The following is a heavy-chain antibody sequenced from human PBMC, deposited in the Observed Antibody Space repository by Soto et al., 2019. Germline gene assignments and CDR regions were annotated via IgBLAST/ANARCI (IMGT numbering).Heavy chain of an antibody. J-gene: IGHJ4*02. V-gene: IGHV1-2*02. D-gene: IGHD2-15*01. CDR3: GRGRAPGPGGDY. Sequence: QVQLVQSGAEVKKPGASVKVSCKASGNIFTDYYMHWVRQAPGQGLEWLGWINPKGGRTQFAQKCQGRVTMAWDTSISTGYMHLSSLTSDDTALYFCGRGRAPGPGGDYWGQGTQVTVSS. CDR1: GNIFTDYY. CDR2: INPKGGRT.